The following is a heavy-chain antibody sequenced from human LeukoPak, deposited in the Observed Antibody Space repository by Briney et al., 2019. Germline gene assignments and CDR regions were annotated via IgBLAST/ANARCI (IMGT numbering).Heavy chain of an antibody. V-gene: IGHV1-18*01. CDR2: ISAYNGNT. CDR1: GYTFTSYG. CDR3: AGAGGYVWGSYRPFDY. Sequence: ASVKVSCKASGYTFTSYGISWVRQAPGQGLEWMGWISAYNGNTNYAQKLQGRVTMTADTSTSTAYMALRSLRSDDTAVYFCAGAGGYVWGSYRPFDYWGQGTLVTVS. J-gene: IGHJ4*02. D-gene: IGHD3-16*02.